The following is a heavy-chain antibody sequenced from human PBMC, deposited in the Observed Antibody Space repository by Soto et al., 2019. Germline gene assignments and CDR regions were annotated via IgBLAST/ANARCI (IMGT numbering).Heavy chain of an antibody. Sequence: KFQGRVTITRDTSASTAYMELSSLRSEDTAVYYCARRMSIAAEGNWFDPWGQGTLVTVSS. V-gene: IGHV1-3*01. J-gene: IGHJ5*02. D-gene: IGHD6-13*01. CDR3: ARRMSIAAEGNWFDP.